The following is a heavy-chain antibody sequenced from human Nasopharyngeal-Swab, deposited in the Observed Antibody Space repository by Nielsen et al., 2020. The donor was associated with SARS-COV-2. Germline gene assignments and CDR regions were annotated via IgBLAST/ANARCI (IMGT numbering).Heavy chain of an antibody. Sequence: SETLSLTCAVYGVSFSGYYLNWIRQPPGKGLEWVGEINHSGSTNYNPSLKSRVTTSVDTSKNQFSLKLSSVTAADTAVYYCARGPVLWFGENPNSRARANYYGMDVWGQGTTVTVSS. CDR2: INHSGST. D-gene: IGHD3-10*01. J-gene: IGHJ6*02. CDR3: ARGPVLWFGENPNSRARANYYGMDV. CDR1: GVSFSGYY. V-gene: IGHV4-34*01.